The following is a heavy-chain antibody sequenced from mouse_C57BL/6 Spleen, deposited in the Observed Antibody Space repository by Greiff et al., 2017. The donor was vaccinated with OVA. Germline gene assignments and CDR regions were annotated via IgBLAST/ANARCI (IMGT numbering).Heavy chain of an antibody. Sequence: EVKLVESGGGLVKPGGSLKLSCAASGFTFSDYGMHWFRQAPEKGLEWVAYSSSGSSTIYYADTVKGRFTISRDNAKNTLFLQMTSLRSEDTAMYYCARKSSSYNWYFDVWGTGTTVTVSS. CDR3: ARKSSSYNWYFDV. D-gene: IGHD1-1*01. V-gene: IGHV5-17*01. J-gene: IGHJ1*03. CDR1: GFTFSDYG. CDR2: SSSGSSTI.